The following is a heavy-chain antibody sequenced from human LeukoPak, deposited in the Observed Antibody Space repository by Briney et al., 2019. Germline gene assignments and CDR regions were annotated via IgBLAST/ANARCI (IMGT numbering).Heavy chain of an antibody. V-gene: IGHV1-2*02. CDR3: ARVYYYDSSGPEYFQH. CDR1: GYTFTGCY. CDR2: INPNSGGT. J-gene: IGHJ1*01. Sequence: ASVKVSCKASGYTFTGCYMHWVRQAPGQGLEWMGWINPNSGGTNYAQKFQGRVTMTRDTSISTAYMELSRLRSDDTAVYYCARVYYYDSSGPEYFQHWGQGTLVTVSS. D-gene: IGHD3-22*01.